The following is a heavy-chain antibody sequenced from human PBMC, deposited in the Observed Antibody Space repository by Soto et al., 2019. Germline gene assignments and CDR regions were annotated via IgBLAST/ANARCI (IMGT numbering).Heavy chain of an antibody. CDR1: GFTFSSYG. CDR3: AKVRRRGHSYGYYFDY. CDR2: ISYDGSNK. V-gene: IGHV3-30*18. Sequence: QVQLVESGGGVVQPGRSLRLSCAASGFTFSSYGMHWVRQAPGKGLEWVAVISYDGSNKYYADSVQGRFTISRDNSKNTLYLQMNSLRAEDTAVYYCAKVRRRGHSYGYYFDYWGQGTLVTVSS. D-gene: IGHD5-18*01. J-gene: IGHJ4*02.